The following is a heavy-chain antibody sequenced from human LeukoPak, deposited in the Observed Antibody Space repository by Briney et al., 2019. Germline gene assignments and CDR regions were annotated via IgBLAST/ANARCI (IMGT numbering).Heavy chain of an antibody. CDR3: ASADSSGNLGLDY. V-gene: IGHV3-21*01. CDR1: GFTFSSYS. Sequence: GGSLRLSCAASGFTFSSYSMNWVRQAPGKGLEWVSSISSSSSYIYYADSVKGRFTISRDNAKNSLYLQMNSLRAEDTAVYYCASADSSGNLGLDYWGQGTLVTVSS. J-gene: IGHJ4*02. CDR2: ISSSSSYI. D-gene: IGHD3-22*01.